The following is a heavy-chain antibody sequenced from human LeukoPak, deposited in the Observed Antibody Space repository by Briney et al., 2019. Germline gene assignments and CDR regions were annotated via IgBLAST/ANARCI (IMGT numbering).Heavy chain of an antibody. Sequence: RASVKVSCKASGGTFSSYAISWVRQAPGQGLEWMGGIIPIFGTANYAQKFQSRVTITADKSTSTAYMELSSLRSEDTAVYYCASGGARGYSYGYWGQGTLVTVSS. CDR3: ASGGARGYSYGY. CDR1: GGTFSSYA. V-gene: IGHV1-69*06. D-gene: IGHD5-18*01. CDR2: IIPIFGTA. J-gene: IGHJ4*02.